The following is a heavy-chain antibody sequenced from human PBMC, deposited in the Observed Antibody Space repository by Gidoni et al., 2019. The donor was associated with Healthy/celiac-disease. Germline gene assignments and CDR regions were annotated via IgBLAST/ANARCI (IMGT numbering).Heavy chain of an antibody. J-gene: IGHJ6*02. CDR2: MNPNSGNT. Sequence: QVQLVQSGAEVEKPGAAVKVPCKASGYTFISYDSNLVRQATGQGLEWMGWMNPNSGNTGYAQKFQSRVTMTRNTSISTAYMELSSLRSEDTAVYYCATGRSSSRSMDVCGQGTTVTVSS. CDR3: ATGRSSSRSMDV. V-gene: IGHV1-8*01. D-gene: IGHD6-13*01. CDR1: GYTFISYD.